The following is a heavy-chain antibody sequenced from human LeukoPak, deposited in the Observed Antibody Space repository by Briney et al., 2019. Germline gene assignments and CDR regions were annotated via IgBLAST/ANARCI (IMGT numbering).Heavy chain of an antibody. CDR1: GFTFSSYA. Sequence: PGGSLRLSCAASGFTFSSYAMHWVRQAPGKGLEWVAVISYDGSNKYYADSVKGRFTISRDNSKNTLYLQMNSLRAEDTAVYYCARGRPSRDYWGQGTLVTVSS. CDR3: ARGRPSRDY. J-gene: IGHJ4*02. CDR2: ISYDGSNK. V-gene: IGHV3-30-3*01.